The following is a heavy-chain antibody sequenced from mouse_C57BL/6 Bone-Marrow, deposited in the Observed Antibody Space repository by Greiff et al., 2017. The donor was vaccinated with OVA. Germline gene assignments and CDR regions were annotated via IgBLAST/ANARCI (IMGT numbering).Heavy chain of an antibody. J-gene: IGHJ3*01. CDR3: ARQTAQATFAY. V-gene: IGHV5-6*02. D-gene: IGHD3-2*02. CDR1: GFTFSSYG. Sequence: EVKLVESGGDLVKPGGSLKLSCAASGFTFSSYGMSWVRQTPDKRLEWVATISSGGSYTYYPDSVKGRFTISRDNAKNTLYLQMSRLKSEDTAMYYCARQTAQATFAYWGQGTRVTVSA. CDR2: ISSGGSYT.